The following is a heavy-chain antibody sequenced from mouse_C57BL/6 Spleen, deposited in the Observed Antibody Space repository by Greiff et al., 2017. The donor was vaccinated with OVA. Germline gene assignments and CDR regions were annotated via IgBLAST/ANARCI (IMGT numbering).Heavy chain of an antibody. CDR1: GYTFTSYW. CDR2: IDPSDSET. CDR3: ARGGYYEAWFAY. J-gene: IGHJ3*01. D-gene: IGHD2-3*01. V-gene: IGHV1-52*01. Sequence: VQLQQPGAELVRPGSSVKLSCKASGYTFTSYWMHWVKQRPIQGLEWIGNIDPSDSETHYNQKFKDKATLTVDKSSSTAYMQLSSLTSEDSAVYYCARGGYYEAWFAYWGQGTLVTVSA.